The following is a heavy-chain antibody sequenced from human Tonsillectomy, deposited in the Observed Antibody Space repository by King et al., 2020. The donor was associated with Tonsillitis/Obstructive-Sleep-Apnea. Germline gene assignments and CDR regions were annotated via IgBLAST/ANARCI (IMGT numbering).Heavy chain of an antibody. V-gene: IGHV3-23*04. Sequence: VQLVESGGGLVQPGGSLRLSCAASGFTFSNYAMSWVRQAPGKGLAWVSAISGSGSNTYYADSVKGRFTISRDNSKNTLYLQMNSLRAEDTAVYYCASAVAGAWAPFDYWGQGTLVTVSS. J-gene: IGHJ4*02. CDR2: ISGSGSNT. CDR1: GFTFSNYA. D-gene: IGHD6-19*01. CDR3: ASAVAGAWAPFDY.